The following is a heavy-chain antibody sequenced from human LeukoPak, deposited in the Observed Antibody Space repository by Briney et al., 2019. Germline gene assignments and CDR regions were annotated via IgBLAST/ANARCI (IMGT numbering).Heavy chain of an antibody. D-gene: IGHD3-10*02. CDR3: AELGITMIGGV. CDR2: ISSSGSTI. V-gene: IGHV3-48*03. J-gene: IGHJ6*04. Sequence: GGSLRLSCAASGFTFSSYEMNWVRQAPGKGLEWVSYISSSGSTIYYADSVEGRFTISRDNAKNSLYLQMNSLRAEDTAVYYCAELGITMIGGVWGKGTTVAISS. CDR1: GFTFSSYE.